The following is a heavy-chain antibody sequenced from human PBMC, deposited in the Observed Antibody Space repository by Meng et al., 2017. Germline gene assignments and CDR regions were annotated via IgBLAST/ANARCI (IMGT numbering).Heavy chain of an antibody. V-gene: IGHV2-5*02. CDR1: GFSLSTSGVG. Sequence: SGPTLVKPTQTLTLTCTFSGFSLSTSGVGVGWIRQPPGKALEWLALIYWDDDKRYSPSLKSRLTITKDTSNNQVVLTMTNMDPVDTATYYCAHRPRFRWYFDYWGQGTLVTVSS. CDR3: AHRPRFRWYFDY. J-gene: IGHJ4*02. CDR2: IYWDDDK. D-gene: IGHD3-16*02.